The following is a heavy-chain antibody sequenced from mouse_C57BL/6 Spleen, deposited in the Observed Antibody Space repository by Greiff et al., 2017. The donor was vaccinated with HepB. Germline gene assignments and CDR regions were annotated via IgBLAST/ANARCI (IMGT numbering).Heavy chain of an antibody. J-gene: IGHJ3*01. Sequence: EVKLVESGGGLVKPGGSLKLSCAASGFTFSSYAMSWVRQTPEKRLEWVATISDGGSYTYYPANVKGRFTISRDNAKNNPYLQMSHLKSEDTAMYYCAREGSIITRFAYWGQGTLVTVSA. CDR1: GFTFSSYA. D-gene: IGHD1-1*01. CDR3: AREGSIITRFAY. V-gene: IGHV5-4*01. CDR2: ISDGGSYT.